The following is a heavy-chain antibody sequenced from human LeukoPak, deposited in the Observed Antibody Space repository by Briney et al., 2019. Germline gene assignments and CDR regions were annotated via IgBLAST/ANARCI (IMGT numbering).Heavy chain of an antibody. Sequence: GGSLRLSCAASGFTFSNYAMSWVRQAPGKGLEWVSIISGSGDSAYSADSLKGRFTISRDNSKNSLYLQMNTLRAEDTAVYYCAKALGAVCGTGCSSRYFDYWGQGTLVTVSS. J-gene: IGHJ4*02. CDR2: ISGSGDSA. V-gene: IGHV3-23*01. D-gene: IGHD2-21*02. CDR1: GFTFSNYA. CDR3: AKALGAVCGTGCSSRYFDY.